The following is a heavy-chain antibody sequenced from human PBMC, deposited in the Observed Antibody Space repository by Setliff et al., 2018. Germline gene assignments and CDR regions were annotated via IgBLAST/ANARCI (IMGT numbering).Heavy chain of an antibody. V-gene: IGHV3-23*01. CDR2: ISGSGGST. CDR1: GFTFSSYA. J-gene: IGHJ5*02. CDR3: AKYPSNSVYNYFDP. Sequence: GGSLRLSCAASGFTFSSYAMSWVRQAPGKGLEWVSAISGSGGSTYYADSVKDRFIISRDNSKNTLYLQMNSLRAEDTAIYYCAKYPSNSVYNYFDPWGQGTLVTVSS. D-gene: IGHD1-7*01.